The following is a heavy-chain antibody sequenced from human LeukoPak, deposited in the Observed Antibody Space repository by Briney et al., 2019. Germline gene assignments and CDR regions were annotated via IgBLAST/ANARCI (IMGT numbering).Heavy chain of an antibody. Sequence: GGSLRLSCAASGFTVSSNYMSWVRQARGKGLEWVSVIYSGGSTYYADSVKGRFTISRDNSKNTLYPQMNSLRAEDTAVYYCARDSDYGDYLPAFDIWGQGTMVTVSS. CDR3: ARDSDYGDYLPAFDI. J-gene: IGHJ3*02. CDR2: IYSGGST. CDR1: GFTVSSNY. D-gene: IGHD4-17*01. V-gene: IGHV3-66*01.